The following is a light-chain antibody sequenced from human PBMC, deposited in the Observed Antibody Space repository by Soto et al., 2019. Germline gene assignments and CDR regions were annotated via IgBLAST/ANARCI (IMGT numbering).Light chain of an antibody. Sequence: VLTQSPATQPVSPGERATLSCRASQIINRNLAWYQQQPGQAPRLLVYGASTRATGIPVRFSGGGSGTEFTLTISSLQSEDFAVYSCQQYHKWPITFGQGTRLEIK. V-gene: IGKV3-15*01. CDR3: QQYHKWPIT. J-gene: IGKJ5*01. CDR2: GAS. CDR1: QIINRN.